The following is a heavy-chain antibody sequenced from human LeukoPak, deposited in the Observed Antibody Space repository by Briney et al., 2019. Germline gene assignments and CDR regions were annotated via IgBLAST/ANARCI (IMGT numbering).Heavy chain of an antibody. CDR3: ARYEGAYDY. V-gene: IGHV3-74*01. CDR1: GFTFSSYW. Sequence: QPGGSLRLSCAASGFTFSSYWMHWVRQAPGKGLVWVSRINTDGSSTTYADSVKGRFTISRDNSKNTLYLQMGSLRAEDMAVYYCARYEGAYDYWGQGTLVTVSS. J-gene: IGHJ4*02. CDR2: INTDGSST. D-gene: IGHD1-26*01.